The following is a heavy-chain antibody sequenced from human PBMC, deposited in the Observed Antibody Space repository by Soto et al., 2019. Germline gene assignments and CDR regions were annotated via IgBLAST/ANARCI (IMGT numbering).Heavy chain of an antibody. Sequence: SETLSLTCAVYGGSFSGYYWSWIRQPPGKGLEWIGEINHSGSTNYNPSLKSRVTISVDTSKNQFSLKLSSVTAADTAVYYCASPLPYSGYDSDYYYYGMDVWGQGTTVT. D-gene: IGHD5-12*01. CDR1: GGSFSGYY. CDR2: INHSGST. J-gene: IGHJ6*02. V-gene: IGHV4-34*01. CDR3: ASPLPYSGYDSDYYYYGMDV.